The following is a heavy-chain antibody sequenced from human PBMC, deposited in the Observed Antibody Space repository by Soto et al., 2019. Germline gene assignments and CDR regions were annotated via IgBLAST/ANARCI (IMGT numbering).Heavy chain of an antibody. CDR1: GGSISSYY. J-gene: IGHJ4*02. V-gene: IGHV4-59*08. CDR3: ARRYGPGFDY. D-gene: IGHD4-17*01. CDR2: IYYTGST. Sequence: SETLSLTCTVSGGSISSYYWSWIRQPPGKGLEWIGYIYYTGSTNHNPSLKSRVTISVDTSKNQFSLKLSSVTAADTAVYYCARRYGPGFDYWGQGTLVTVSS.